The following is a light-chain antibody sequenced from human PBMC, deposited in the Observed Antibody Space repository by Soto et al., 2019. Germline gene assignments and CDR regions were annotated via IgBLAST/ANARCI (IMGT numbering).Light chain of an antibody. CDR3: QQFNNWPQT. Sequence: EIVMTQSPATLSVSPGERATLSCRASQSVSSNLAWYQQKGGQAPRLLIYGASTRATGIPARFSGSGSGTEFTLTMSSLQSEDFAVYFCQQFNNWPQTFGQGTKVDI. V-gene: IGKV3-15*01. CDR1: QSVSSN. J-gene: IGKJ1*01. CDR2: GAS.